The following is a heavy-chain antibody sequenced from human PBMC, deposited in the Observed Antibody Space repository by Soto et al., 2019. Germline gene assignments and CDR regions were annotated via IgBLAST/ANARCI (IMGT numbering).Heavy chain of an antibody. CDR3: ARAPPDWLASWDP. D-gene: IGHD3-9*01. J-gene: IGHJ5*02. CDR1: GGSISSGGYS. V-gene: IGHV4-30-2*01. CDR2: IYHSGST. Sequence: PSETLSLTCAVSGGSISSGGYSWSWIRQPPGKGLEWIGYIYHSGSTYYNPSLKSRVTISVDRSKNQFSLKLSSVTAADTAVYYCARAPPDWLASWDPWGQGTLVTVSS.